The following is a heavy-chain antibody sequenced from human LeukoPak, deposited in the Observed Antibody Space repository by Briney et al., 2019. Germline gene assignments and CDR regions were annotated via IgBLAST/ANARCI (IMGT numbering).Heavy chain of an antibody. J-gene: IGHJ4*02. V-gene: IGHV3-7*03. CDR2: MNRDGSEK. D-gene: IGHD6-19*01. CDR1: GFTFSDFW. CDR3: AKVHSVAALDY. Sequence: GGSLRLSCAASGFTFSDFWLGWVRQAPGKGLEWVANMNRDGSEKNYVDSMKGRITISRDNAKNSLYLQMNSLRVEDTAVYYCAKVHSVAALDYWGQGTLVTVSS.